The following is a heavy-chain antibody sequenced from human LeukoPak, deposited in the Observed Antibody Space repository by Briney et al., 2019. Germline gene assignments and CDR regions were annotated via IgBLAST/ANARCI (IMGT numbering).Heavy chain of an antibody. CDR3: ARHNARLRGWIGEVDY. CDR1: GGSINNYY. CDR2: IYYSGST. Sequence: SETLSLTCSVSGGSINNYYWSWIRQPPGKGLEWIAYIYYSGSTNHNPSLKSRVTISVDTSKNQFSLMLSSATAADTAVYYCARHNARLRGWIGEVDYWGQGALVTISS. D-gene: IGHD3-10*01. J-gene: IGHJ4*02. V-gene: IGHV4-59*08.